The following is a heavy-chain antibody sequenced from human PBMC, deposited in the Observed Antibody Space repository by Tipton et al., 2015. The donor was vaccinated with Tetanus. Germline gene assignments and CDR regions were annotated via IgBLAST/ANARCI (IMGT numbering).Heavy chain of an antibody. D-gene: IGHD2-15*01. V-gene: IGHV3-9*01. CDR3: AKDTSSGGDYYGMDV. CDR2: ISWNSGSI. Sequence: SLRLSCAASGFTFDDYAMHWVRQAPGKGLEWVSGISWNSGSIGYADSVKGRFTISRDNAKNSLYLQMNSLRAEDTALYYCAKDTSSGGDYYGMDVWGQGTTVTVSS. CDR1: GFTFDDYA. J-gene: IGHJ6*02.